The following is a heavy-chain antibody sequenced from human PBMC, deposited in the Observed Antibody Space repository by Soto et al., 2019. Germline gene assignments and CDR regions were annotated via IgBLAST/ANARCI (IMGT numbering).Heavy chain of an antibody. CDR3: ARDQQFRNWFDS. CDR2: INAGNGNT. Sequence: ASVKVSCKASGYSFSRYAIHWVRQAPGQRLEWMGWINAGNGNTKYSQKFEGRVTLTTDTSANTVYMELSSLRFEDTALYYCARDQQFRNWFDSWGQGTLVTVSS. V-gene: IGHV1-3*01. CDR1: GYSFSRYA. D-gene: IGHD6-13*01. J-gene: IGHJ5*01.